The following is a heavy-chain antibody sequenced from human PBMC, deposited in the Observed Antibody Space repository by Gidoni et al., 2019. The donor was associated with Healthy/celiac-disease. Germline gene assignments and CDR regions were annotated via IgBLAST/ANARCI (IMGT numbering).Heavy chain of an antibody. Sequence: QVQLVQSGAEVKKPGASVKVSCKASGYTFTSYGISWVRQAPGQGLEWMGWISAYNGNTNYAQKLQGRVTMTTDTAVYYCASISVDRYDFWSGYYFYYYYGMDVWGQGTTVTVSS. CDR1: GYTFTSYG. CDR3: YYYGMDV. D-gene: IGHD3-3*01. CDR2: ISAYNGNT. J-gene: IGHJ6*02. V-gene: IGHV1-18*01.